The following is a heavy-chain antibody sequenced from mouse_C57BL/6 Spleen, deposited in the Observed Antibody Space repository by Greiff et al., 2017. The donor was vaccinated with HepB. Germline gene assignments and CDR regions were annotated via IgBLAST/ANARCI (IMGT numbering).Heavy chain of an antibody. Sequence: VQLQQPGAELVRPGSSVKLSCKASGYTFTSYWMHWVKQRPIQGLEWIGNIDPSDSETHYNQKFKDKATLTVDKSSSTAYMQLSSLTSEDSAVYYCARRESNYWYFDVWGTGTTVTVSS. J-gene: IGHJ1*03. CDR2: IDPSDSET. CDR1: GYTFTSYW. D-gene: IGHD1-3*01. V-gene: IGHV1-52*01. CDR3: ARRESNYWYFDV.